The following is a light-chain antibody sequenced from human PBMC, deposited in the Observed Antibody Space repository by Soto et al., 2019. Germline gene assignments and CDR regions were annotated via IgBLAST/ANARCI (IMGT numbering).Light chain of an antibody. CDR2: DAS. CDR3: QQYGSSPIT. V-gene: IGKV3-15*01. CDR1: ESVSRN. Sequence: LVMTQSXAXXXXSXXXIATLSXNASESVSRNLAWYQQKPGQAPRLLIYDASTRATGIPARFSGSGSGTEFTLTISRLEPEDFAVYYCQQYGSSPITFGQGTRLEIK. J-gene: IGKJ5*01.